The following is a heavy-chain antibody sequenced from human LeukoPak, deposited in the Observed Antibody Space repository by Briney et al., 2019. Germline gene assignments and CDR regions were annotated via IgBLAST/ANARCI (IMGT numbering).Heavy chain of an antibody. Sequence: GGSLRLSCAASGFTFSSYGMHWVRQAPGKGLEWVAFIRYDGNNKNYADSVKGRFTVSRDNSKNTLSLQMSSLRADDTALYYCAKEAQNQLLYTWGPGTLVTVSS. V-gene: IGHV3-30*02. CDR1: GFTFSSYG. CDR3: AKEAQNQLLYT. D-gene: IGHD2-2*02. J-gene: IGHJ4*02. CDR2: IRYDGNNK.